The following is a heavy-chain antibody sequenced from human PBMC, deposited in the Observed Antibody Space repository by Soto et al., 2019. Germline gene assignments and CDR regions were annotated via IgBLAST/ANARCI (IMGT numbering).Heavy chain of an antibody. CDR1: GYSFTSNW. Sequence: GESLKISCKGSGYSFTSNWIGWVRQMPGKGLEWMGIIYPGDSDTRYSPSLQGQVTISADKSISTAYLQWSSLKASDTAMYYCARLSATVVTRDYYYYYGMDVWGQGTTVTVSS. CDR3: ARLSATVVTRDYYYYYGMDV. J-gene: IGHJ6*02. D-gene: IGHD4-17*01. CDR2: IYPGDSDT. V-gene: IGHV5-51*01.